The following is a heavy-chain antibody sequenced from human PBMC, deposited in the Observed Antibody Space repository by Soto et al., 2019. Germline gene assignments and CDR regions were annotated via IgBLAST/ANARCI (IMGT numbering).Heavy chain of an antibody. CDR2: IIPILGIA. V-gene: IGHV1-69*02. CDR3: ASISSYSGYDPSKGAGGY. Sequence: QVQLVQSGAEVKKPGSSVKVSCKASGGTFSSYTISWVRQAPGQGLEWMGRIIPILGIANYAQKFQGRVTITEDKSTSTAYMELSSLRSEDTAVYYCASISSYSGYDPSKGAGGYWGQGTLVTVSS. J-gene: IGHJ4*02. CDR1: GGTFSSYT. D-gene: IGHD5-12*01.